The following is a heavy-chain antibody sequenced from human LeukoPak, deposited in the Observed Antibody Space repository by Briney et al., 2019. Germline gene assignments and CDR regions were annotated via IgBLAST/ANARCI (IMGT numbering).Heavy chain of an antibody. CDR1: GGSISSGGYY. D-gene: IGHD3-16*01. Sequence: SQTLSLTCTVSGGSISSGGYYWSWIRQHPGKGLEWIGYIYYSGSTYYNPSLKSRVTISVDTPKNQFSLKLSSVTAADTAVYYCARLGDLRDGPFDPWGQGTLVTVSS. V-gene: IGHV4-31*03. J-gene: IGHJ5*02. CDR2: IYYSGST. CDR3: ARLGDLRDGPFDP.